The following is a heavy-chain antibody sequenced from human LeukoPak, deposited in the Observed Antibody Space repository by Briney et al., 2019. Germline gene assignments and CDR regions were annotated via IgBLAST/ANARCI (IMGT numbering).Heavy chain of an antibody. CDR2: ISSSGSTI. J-gene: IGHJ5*02. V-gene: IGHV3-11*04. CDR1: GFTFSDYY. CDR3: ARDHFWSGYYRGNWFDP. D-gene: IGHD3-3*02. Sequence: GGSLRLSCAASGFTFSDYYMSWIRQAPGKGLEWVSYISSSGSTIYYADSVKGRFTISRDNAKSSLYLQMNSLRAEDTAVYYCARDHFWSGYYRGNWFDPWGQGTLVTVSS.